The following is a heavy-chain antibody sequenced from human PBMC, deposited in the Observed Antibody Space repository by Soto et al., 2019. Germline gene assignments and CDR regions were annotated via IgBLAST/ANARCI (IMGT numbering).Heavy chain of an antibody. CDR1: GFTFSDYY. Sequence: QVKLVESGGGLVKPGGSLRLSCAASGFTFSDYYMTWIRQAPGKGLEWVSYIGGSGSHIYYADSMKGRFTISRDNAKNALYLQMNSLRGDDTAVYYCGRGGTNWSSRRDDYWGQGTLVSVSS. CDR2: IGGSGSHI. J-gene: IGHJ4*02. V-gene: IGHV3-11*01. CDR3: GRGGTNWSSRRDDY. D-gene: IGHD1-20*01.